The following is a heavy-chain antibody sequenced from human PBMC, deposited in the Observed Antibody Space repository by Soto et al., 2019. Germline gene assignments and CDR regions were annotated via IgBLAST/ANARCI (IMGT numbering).Heavy chain of an antibody. D-gene: IGHD6-13*01. CDR1: GFTFGLYN. J-gene: IGHJ4*02. CDR3: TRGRSVSGWYDTDY. CDR2: ISSSGTFK. Sequence: GGSLRLSCAASGFTFGLYNMNWVRQAPGKGLQWVSSISSSGTFKYYRDSLKGRFTVSRDNARSSLFLQMNSLSVEDTATYYWTRGRSVSGWYDTDYWGQGALVTVSS. V-gene: IGHV3-21*01.